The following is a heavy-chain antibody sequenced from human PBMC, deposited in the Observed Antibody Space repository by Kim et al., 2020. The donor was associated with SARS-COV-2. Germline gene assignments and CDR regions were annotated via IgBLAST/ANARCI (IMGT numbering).Heavy chain of an antibody. D-gene: IGHD2-15*01. J-gene: IGHJ4*02. V-gene: IGHV5-10-1*01. CDR1: GYSFTSYW. Sequence: GESLKISCKGSGYSFTSYWIRWVRQMPGKGLEWMGRIDPSDSYTNYSPSFQGHVTISADKSISTAYLQWSSLKASDTAMYYCARQEINCSGGSCYSEFDYWGQGTLVTVSS. CDR2: IDPSDSYT. CDR3: ARQEINCSGGSCYSEFDY.